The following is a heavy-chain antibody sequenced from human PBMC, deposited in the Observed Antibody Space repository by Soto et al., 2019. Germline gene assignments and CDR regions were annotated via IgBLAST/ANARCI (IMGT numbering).Heavy chain of an antibody. V-gene: IGHV4-30-2*01. D-gene: IGHD4-17*01. CDR3: ARGGSTLTTPHAFDI. Sequence: LQLQESGSGLVNSSHTLSLTCAVSGGSITSGGYSWSWIRQQPGKGLEWVGYIYHSGSTYYNPSLKSRVTLSVGRSKNQFSMKLSSVTAADTAVYYCARGGSTLTTPHAFDIWGQGTMVTVSS. CDR1: GGSITSGGYS. J-gene: IGHJ3*02. CDR2: IYHSGST.